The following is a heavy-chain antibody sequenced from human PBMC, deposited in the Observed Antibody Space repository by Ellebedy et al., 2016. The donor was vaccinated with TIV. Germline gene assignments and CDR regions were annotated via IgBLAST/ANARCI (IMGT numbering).Heavy chain of an antibody. CDR1: EFTFSTYS. V-gene: IGHV3-48*02. CDR2: IGSRINKI. CDR3: ARGGGERLRYAFDL. Sequence: GESLKISCAASEFTFSTYSMNWVRRAPGKGLEWVAYIGSRINKIYYADSVKGRFTISRDNAKNSLYLQMNSLRDEDTAVYYCARGGGERLRYAFDLWGHGTMVTVSS. D-gene: IGHD4-17*01. J-gene: IGHJ3*01.